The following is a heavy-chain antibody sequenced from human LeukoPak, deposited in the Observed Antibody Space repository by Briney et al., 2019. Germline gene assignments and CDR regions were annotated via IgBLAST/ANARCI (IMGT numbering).Heavy chain of an antibody. CDR1: GFTFRSYA. CDR2: VQSDGSGA. Sequence: GGSLRLSCVASGFTFRSYAMYWVRQAAGKGLVWVSRVQSDGSGAMYADSVMGRFTISRDNAKNTLYLQMDSLTAEDTAVYFCARLGGDDNYWGQGTLVTVSS. CDR3: ARLGGDDNY. J-gene: IGHJ4*02. V-gene: IGHV3-74*03. D-gene: IGHD2-21*02.